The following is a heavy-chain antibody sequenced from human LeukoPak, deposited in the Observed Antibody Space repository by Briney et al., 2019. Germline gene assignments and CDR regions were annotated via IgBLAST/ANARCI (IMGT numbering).Heavy chain of an antibody. V-gene: IGHV4-39*01. J-gene: IGHJ4*02. CDR1: GGSISSSSSY. CDR3: ARHRSGWLQSSFDY. CDR2: IYYSGSS. Sequence: SETLSLTCSVSGGSISSSSSYWGWIRQPPGKGLEWIGSIYYSGSSFDNPALKSRVTISVDTSKNQFSLKLSSVTAADTAVHYCARHRSGWLQSSFDYWGQGTLVTVSS. D-gene: IGHD5-24*01.